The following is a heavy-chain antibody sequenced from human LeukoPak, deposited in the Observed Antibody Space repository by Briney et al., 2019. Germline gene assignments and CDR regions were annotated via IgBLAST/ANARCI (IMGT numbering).Heavy chain of an antibody. CDR2: VYYSGSP. CDR1: GDSISSYY. Sequence: SETLSLTCTVSGDSISSYYWSWIRQPPGKGLEWIGYVYYSGSPNYNPSLESRVTISVDTSKNQFSLRLLSVTAADTAVYYCARVSSGWSLYFFDYWGQGTLVTVSS. D-gene: IGHD6-19*01. J-gene: IGHJ4*02. CDR3: ARVSSGWSLYFFDY. V-gene: IGHV4-59*01.